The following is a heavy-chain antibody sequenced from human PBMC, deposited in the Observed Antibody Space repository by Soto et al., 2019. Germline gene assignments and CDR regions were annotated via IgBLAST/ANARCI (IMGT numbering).Heavy chain of an antibody. Sequence: PGGSLRLSCAASGFTFSSYGMHWVRQAPGKGLEWVAVIWYDGSNKYYADSVKGRFTISRDNSKNTLYLQMNSLRAEDTAVYYCARAPGGYCSSTSCPSYGMDVWGQVTTVTSP. CDR3: ARAPGGYCSSTSCPSYGMDV. V-gene: IGHV3-33*01. D-gene: IGHD2-2*01. CDR2: IWYDGSNK. CDR1: GFTFSSYG. J-gene: IGHJ6*02.